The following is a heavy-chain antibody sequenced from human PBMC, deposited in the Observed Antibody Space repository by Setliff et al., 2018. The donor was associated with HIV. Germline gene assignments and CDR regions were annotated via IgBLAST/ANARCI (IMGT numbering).Heavy chain of an antibody. Sequence: QPGGSLRLSCAASGFTFSTYAMTWVRQAPGKGLEWVSGISGGGGSTYYADSVKGRFTISRDNFKNTLYLQMNSLRAEDTAVYYCTKVNRGAVAAWYYFDYWGQGTLVTVSS. J-gene: IGHJ4*02. V-gene: IGHV3-23*01. CDR1: GFTFSTYA. CDR3: TKVNRGAVAAWYYFDY. D-gene: IGHD6-19*01. CDR2: ISGGGGST.